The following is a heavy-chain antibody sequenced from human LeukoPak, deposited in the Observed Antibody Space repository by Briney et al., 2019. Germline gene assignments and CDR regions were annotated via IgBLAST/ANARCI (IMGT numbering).Heavy chain of an antibody. CDR1: GGSISSYY. V-gene: IGHV4-59*08. Sequence: SETLSLTCTVSGGSISSYYWSWIRQPPGKGLEWIGYIYYSGSTNYNPSLKSRVTISVDTSKNQFSLKLSSVTAADTAVYYCARPSQYYYDSSHTFGGAFDIWGQGTMVTVSS. CDR3: ARPSQYYYDSSHTFGGAFDI. CDR2: IYYSGST. D-gene: IGHD3-22*01. J-gene: IGHJ3*02.